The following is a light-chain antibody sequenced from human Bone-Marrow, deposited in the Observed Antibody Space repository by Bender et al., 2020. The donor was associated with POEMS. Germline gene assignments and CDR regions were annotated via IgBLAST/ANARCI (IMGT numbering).Light chain of an antibody. CDR2: EGN. CDR1: GSPL. Sequence: QSGLTQPASVSGSPGQSISISCTGVGSPLVSWFQHHPGKAPKLIIYEGNKRPSGVSGRFSGSRSGKTASLTISGLQAEDEGDYYCCSYSVPWVFGGGTKLTVL. V-gene: IGLV2-23*01. CDR3: CSYSVPWV. J-gene: IGLJ3*02.